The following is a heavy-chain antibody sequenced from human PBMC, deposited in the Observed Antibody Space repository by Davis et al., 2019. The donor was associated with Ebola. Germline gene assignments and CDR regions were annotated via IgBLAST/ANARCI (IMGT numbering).Heavy chain of an antibody. CDR2: ISAYNGNT. V-gene: IGHV1-18*01. D-gene: IGHD1-26*01. CDR3: ARDAEVGKNAFDI. CDR1: GYTFKNYA. Sequence: ASVKVSCKASGYTFKNYAISWVRQAPGQGLEWMGWISAYNGNTNYAQILQGRVPMTTDTSTGTAYMELRSLRSDDTAVYYCARDAEVGKNAFDIWGQGTMVTVSS. J-gene: IGHJ3*02.